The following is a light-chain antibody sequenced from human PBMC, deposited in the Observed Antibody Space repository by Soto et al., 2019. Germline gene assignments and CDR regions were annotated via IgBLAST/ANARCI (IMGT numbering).Light chain of an antibody. Sequence: DIQMTQSPSAVSASVGDRVTITCRASQGISRLLAWYQQKPGEAPKFLIYDAGRLESGVLSRFSGSGSGTDFTLTISSLQPEDFATYYCQQTNSFPYTFGQGTKVDIK. CDR1: QGISRL. CDR2: DAG. CDR3: QQTNSFPYT. J-gene: IGKJ2*01. V-gene: IGKV1-12*01.